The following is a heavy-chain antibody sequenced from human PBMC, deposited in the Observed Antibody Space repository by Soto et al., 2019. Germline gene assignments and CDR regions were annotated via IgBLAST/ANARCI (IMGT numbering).Heavy chain of an antibody. CDR1: AYTFTSYG. J-gene: IGHJ5*02. D-gene: IGHD2-15*01. CDR2: ISAYNGNT. V-gene: IGHV1-18*04. Sequence: ASVKVSCKASAYTFTSYGISWVRQAPGQGLEWMGWISAYNGNTNYAQKLQGRVTMTTDTSTSTAYMELRSLRSDDTAVYYCARDRTWSRSSWFDPWGQGTLVTVSS. CDR3: ARDRTWSRSSWFDP.